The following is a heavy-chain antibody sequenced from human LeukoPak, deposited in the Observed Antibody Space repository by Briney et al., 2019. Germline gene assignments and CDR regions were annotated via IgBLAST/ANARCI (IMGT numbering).Heavy chain of an antibody. V-gene: IGHV1-2*02. CDR1: GYTFTGYY. CDR3: AGIVGATSRDAFDI. Sequence: AASVKVSCKASGYTFTGYYMHWVRQAPGQGLEWMGWINPNSGGTNYAQKFQGRVTMTRDTSISTAYMELSRLRSEDTAVYYCAGIVGATSRDAFDIWGQXXMVXVSS. D-gene: IGHD1-26*01. J-gene: IGHJ3*02. CDR2: INPNSGGT.